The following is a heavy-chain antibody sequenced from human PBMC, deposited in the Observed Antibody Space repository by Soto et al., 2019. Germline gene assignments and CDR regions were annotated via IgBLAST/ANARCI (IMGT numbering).Heavy chain of an antibody. Sequence: QVQLVESGGGVVQPGRSLRLSCAASGFTFSSYGMHWVRQAPGKGLEWVAVIWYDGSNKYYADSVKGRFTISRDNSKNTLYLQMNSLRAEDTAVYYCARVGTKDYSYYYGMDVWGQGTTVTVSS. CDR1: GFTFSSYG. CDR3: ARVGTKDYSYYYGMDV. V-gene: IGHV3-33*01. CDR2: IWYDGSNK. D-gene: IGHD4-4*01. J-gene: IGHJ6*02.